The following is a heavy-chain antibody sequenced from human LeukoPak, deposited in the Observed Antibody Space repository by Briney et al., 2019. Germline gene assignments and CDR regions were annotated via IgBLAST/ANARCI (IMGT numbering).Heavy chain of an antibody. J-gene: IGHJ6*03. V-gene: IGHV3-7*01. CDR2: INQYGSEQ. Sequence: PGWSLTLSCSSSLFTFSSSWMTWVRQAPAKGLEWVANINQYGSEQYTADSLKDRFTISTDNDKKLVFLQMNSLRVAAPAVSYCARVGPPYYYYYMDAWGNGTTVIVSS. CDR3: ARVGPPYYYYYMDA. CDR1: LFTFSSSW.